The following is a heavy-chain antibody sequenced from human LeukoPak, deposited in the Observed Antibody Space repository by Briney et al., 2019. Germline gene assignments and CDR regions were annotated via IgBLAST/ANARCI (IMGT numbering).Heavy chain of an antibody. CDR2: INHSGST. J-gene: IGHJ4*02. CDR1: GGSFSGYY. CDR3: ASVHPPFDYDSSGYYFGGVDY. D-gene: IGHD3-22*01. V-gene: IGHV4-34*01. Sequence: PSETLSLTCAVYGGSFSGYYWSWIRQPPGKGLEWIGEINHSGSTNYNPSLKSRVTISVDTSKNQFSLKLSSVTAADTAVYYCASVHPPFDYDSSGYYFGGVDYWGQGTLVTVSS.